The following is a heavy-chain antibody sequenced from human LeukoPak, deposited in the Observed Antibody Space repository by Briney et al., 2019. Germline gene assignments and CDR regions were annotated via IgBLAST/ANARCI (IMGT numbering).Heavy chain of an antibody. CDR3: ARDRNVVVVAATDAFDI. V-gene: IGHV3-21*01. D-gene: IGHD2-15*01. CDR1: GFTFSSYS. CDR2: ISSSSSYI. J-gene: IGHJ3*02. Sequence: GGSLRLSCAASGFTFSSYSMNWVRQAPGKGLEWVSSISSSSSYIYYADSVKGRFTISRDNAKNSLYLQMNSLRAEDTAVYYCARDRNVVVVAATDAFDIWGQGTMVTVSS.